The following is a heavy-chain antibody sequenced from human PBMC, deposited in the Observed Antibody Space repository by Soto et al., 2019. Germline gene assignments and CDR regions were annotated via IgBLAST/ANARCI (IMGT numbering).Heavy chain of an antibody. V-gene: IGHV1-69*01. CDR1: GGTFSNYA. Sequence: QVQLVQSGAEVKKPWSSVRVSCKASGGTFSNYAISWVRQAPGQGLEWMGGFIPIFGTANYAPKFQGRVTITADESTSTAYMELSSLTSEDTAVYYCARGRQAATRPHYFDHWGQGTLVTVSS. CDR3: ARGRQAATRPHYFDH. J-gene: IGHJ4*02. D-gene: IGHD1-26*01. CDR2: FIPIFGTA.